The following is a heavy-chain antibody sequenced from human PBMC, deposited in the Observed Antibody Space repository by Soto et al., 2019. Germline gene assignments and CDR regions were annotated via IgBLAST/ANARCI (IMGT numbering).Heavy chain of an antibody. CDR2: MNPNSGNT. J-gene: IGHJ1*01. CDR1: GYTFTSYD. V-gene: IGHV1-8*01. D-gene: IGHD3-10*01. CDR3: ARGQLVRGALRYISQH. Sequence: ASVKVSCKASGYTFTSYDINWVRQATGQGLEWMGWMNPNSGNTGYAQKFQGRVTMTRNTSISTAYMELSSLRSEDTAVYYCARGQLVRGALRYISQHWGKGTRGTVSS.